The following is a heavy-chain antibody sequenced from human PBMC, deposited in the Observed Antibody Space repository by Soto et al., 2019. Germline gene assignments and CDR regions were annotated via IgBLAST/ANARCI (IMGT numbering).Heavy chain of an antibody. CDR2: IYHSGST. Sequence: PSETLSLTCAVSSGSISSSNWWSWVRQPPGKGLEWIGEIYHSGSTNYNPSLKSRVAISVDKSKNQFSLKLSSVTAADTAVYYCARGYSSSKNYYYYYYMDVWGKGTTVTVSS. J-gene: IGHJ6*03. CDR3: ARGYSSSKNYYYYYYMDV. V-gene: IGHV4-4*02. D-gene: IGHD6-6*01. CDR1: SGSISSSNW.